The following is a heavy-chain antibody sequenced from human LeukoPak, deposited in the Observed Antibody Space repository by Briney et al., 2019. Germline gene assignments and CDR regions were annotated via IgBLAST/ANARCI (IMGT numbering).Heavy chain of an antibody. CDR1: GITFSNYA. D-gene: IGHD2-15*01. CDR3: ARGRVVVVAPIDY. Sequence: HPGGSLRLSCVASGITFSNYAVSWVRQAPEKGLDWVSVISGSAHKIRYADSVKGRFTISRDNSKNTVDLQMSSLRDEDTAVYYCARGRVVVVAPIDYWGQGTLVAVSS. CDR2: ISGSAHKI. V-gene: IGHV3-23*01. J-gene: IGHJ4*02.